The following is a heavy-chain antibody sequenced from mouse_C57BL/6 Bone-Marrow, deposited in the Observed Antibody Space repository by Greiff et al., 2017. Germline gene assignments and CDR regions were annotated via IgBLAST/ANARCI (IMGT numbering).Heavy chain of an antibody. Sequence: QVQLQQSGAELVKPGASVKLSCKASGYTFTSYWMHWVKQRPGRGLEWIGRIDPNSGGTKYNEKFKGKATLTVDKTSSTAYMQLSSLTSEDSAVYYCARSFTTVVADGYFDFWGTGTTVTVSS. V-gene: IGHV1-72*01. CDR3: ARSFTTVVADGYFDF. CDR1: GYTFTSYW. CDR2: IDPNSGGT. D-gene: IGHD1-1*01. J-gene: IGHJ1*03.